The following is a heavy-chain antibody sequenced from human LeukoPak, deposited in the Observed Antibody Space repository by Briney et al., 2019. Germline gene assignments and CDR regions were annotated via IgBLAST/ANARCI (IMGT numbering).Heavy chain of an antibody. CDR3: ARAWNMAYYDSSGYYSGFDY. J-gene: IGHJ4*02. CDR2: IYTSGST. CDR1: GGSISSGSYY. Sequence: SETPSLTCTVSGGSISSGSYYWSWIRQPAGKGLEWIGRIYTSGSTNYNPSLKSRVTISVDTSKNQFSLKLSSVTAADTAVYYCARAWNMAYYDSSGYYSGFDYWGQGTLVTVSS. V-gene: IGHV4-61*02. D-gene: IGHD3-22*01.